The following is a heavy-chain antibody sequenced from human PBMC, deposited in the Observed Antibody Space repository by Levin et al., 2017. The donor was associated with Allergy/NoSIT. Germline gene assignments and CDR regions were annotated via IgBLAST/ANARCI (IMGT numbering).Heavy chain of an antibody. D-gene: IGHD2-2*01. CDR3: ARVRYCSRNNCSVGAFYGMDV. V-gene: IGHV3-53*01. CDR1: GFIVSSNY. J-gene: IGHJ6*02. Sequence: GGSLRLSCAASGFIVSSNYMTWVRQAPGKGLEWVSVIYSGGSTYYADSVKGRVTISRDNSKNTLYLQMNSLRVEDKAVYYCARVRYCSRNNCSVGAFYGMDVWGQGTTVTVSS. CDR2: IYSGGST.